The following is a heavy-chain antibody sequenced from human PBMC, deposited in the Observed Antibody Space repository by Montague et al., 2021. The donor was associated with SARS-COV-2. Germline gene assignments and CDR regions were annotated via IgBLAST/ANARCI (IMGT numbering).Heavy chain of an antibody. Sequence: SLRLSCAASGFTFSIFAMSWARQAPGKGLEWISVLYKDDSNTDYAGSVKGRFTISRDNSKNTLYLQMDSLRAEDTAVYYCAKRNGYNPRNWSFDYWGRGTLVTVSS. CDR2: LYKDDSNT. D-gene: IGHD5-24*01. CDR3: AKRNGYNPRNWSFDY. CDR1: GFTFSIFA. J-gene: IGHJ4*02. V-gene: IGHV3-23*03.